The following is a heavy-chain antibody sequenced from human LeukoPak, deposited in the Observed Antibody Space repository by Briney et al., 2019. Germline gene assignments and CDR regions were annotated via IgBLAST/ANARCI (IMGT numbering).Heavy chain of an antibody. CDR1: GFTFSDCE. D-gene: IGHD1-26*01. CDR2: ISSSGNTI. J-gene: IGHJ6*02. CDR3: ARDSTIVTEYDYYYYGMDV. V-gene: IGHV3-48*03. Sequence: GGSLRLSCAASGFTFSDCEMNWVRQAPGKGLEWIAYISSSGNTIYYADSLQGRFTISRDNAKNSLFLQLNSLRVEDTAIYYCARDSTIVTEYDYYYYGMDVWGQGTTVTVSS.